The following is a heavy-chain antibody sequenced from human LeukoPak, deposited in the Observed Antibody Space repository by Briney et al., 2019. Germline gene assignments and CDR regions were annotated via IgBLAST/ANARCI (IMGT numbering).Heavy chain of an antibody. D-gene: IGHD2-21*01. CDR2: ISSSGSTI. CDR1: GFIFSDYY. Sequence: GGSLRLSCAASGFIFSDYYMSWIRQAPGKGLEWVSYISSSGSTIYYADSVKGRFTISRDNAKNSLYLQMNSLRAEDTAVYYCARDRDRGWLLPDYWGQGTLVTVSS. V-gene: IGHV3-11*01. J-gene: IGHJ4*02. CDR3: ARDRDRGWLLPDY.